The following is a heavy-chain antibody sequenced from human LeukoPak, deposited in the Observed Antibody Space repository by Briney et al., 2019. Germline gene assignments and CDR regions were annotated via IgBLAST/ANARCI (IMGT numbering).Heavy chain of an antibody. J-gene: IGHJ4*02. V-gene: IGHV3-23*05. CDR1: GFTLRSYV. D-gene: IGHD3-16*01. Sequence: GGSLRLSCAASGFTLRSYVMSCVRDAPGKGLEGLSSISISGCIIFYADSVKGLFTVSRDHSQNTLYLQINTQIAEDTSVYYCAKGGSHLDFWGQGTLVAVSS. CDR2: ISISGCII. CDR3: AKGGSHLDF.